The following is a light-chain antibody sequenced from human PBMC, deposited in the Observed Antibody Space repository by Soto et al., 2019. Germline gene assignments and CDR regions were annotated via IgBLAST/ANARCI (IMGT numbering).Light chain of an antibody. V-gene: IGLV3-21*04. CDR2: YDS. J-gene: IGLJ2*01. CDR1: NIGSKS. Sequence: YELTQPPSVSVAPGKTARITCGGNNIGSKSVHWYQQKPGQAPVLVIYYDSDRPSGIPERFSGSNSGNTATLTISRVEAGDEADYYCQVWDSSSDPVFGGGTKLTVL. CDR3: QVWDSSSDPV.